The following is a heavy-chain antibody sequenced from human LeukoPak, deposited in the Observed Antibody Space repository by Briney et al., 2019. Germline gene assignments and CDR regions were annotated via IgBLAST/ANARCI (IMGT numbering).Heavy chain of an antibody. CDR3: ARDNGDFDAFDI. D-gene: IGHD2-21*02. CDR2: IYYSGST. Sequence: SETLSLTCTVSGGSISSSSYYWGWIRQPPGKGLEWIGSIYYSGSTYYNPSLKSRVTISVDTSKNQFSLKLSSVTAADTAVYYCARDNGDFDAFDIWGQGTMVTVSS. CDR1: GGSISSSSYY. J-gene: IGHJ3*02. V-gene: IGHV4-39*07.